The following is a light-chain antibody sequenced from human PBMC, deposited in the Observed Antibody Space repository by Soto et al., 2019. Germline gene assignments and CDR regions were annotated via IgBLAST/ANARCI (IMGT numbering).Light chain of an antibody. CDR2: AAS. J-gene: IGKJ5*01. V-gene: IGKV1-39*01. Sequence: DIQMTQSPSTLSASVVERVTITCRASQSISSYLNWYQQKPGKAPKLLIYAASRLESGVPSRFSGSGSGTDFALTISSLQPEDFATYYCQQYNSYPITFGQGTRLEIK. CDR3: QQYNSYPIT. CDR1: QSISSY.